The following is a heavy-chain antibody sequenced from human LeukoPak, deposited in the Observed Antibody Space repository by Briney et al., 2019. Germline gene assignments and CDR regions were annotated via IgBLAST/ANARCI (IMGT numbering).Heavy chain of an antibody. V-gene: IGHV3-66*02. CDR3: VKAGDFWSSSFDY. D-gene: IGHD3-3*01. CDR2: IFSGGKT. Sequence: GGSLRLSCAASGFAVSSNYMSWVRQALGKGLGWVSIIFSGGKTFYADSVKGRFTISRDIFKNTLHLQMNSLRPEDTALYYCVKAGDFWSSSFDYWGQGTQVTVSS. J-gene: IGHJ4*02. CDR1: GFAVSSNY.